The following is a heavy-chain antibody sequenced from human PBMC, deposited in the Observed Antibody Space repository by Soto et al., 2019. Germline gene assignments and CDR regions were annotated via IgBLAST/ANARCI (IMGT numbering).Heavy chain of an antibody. CDR1: GFVFTNFW. CDR3: AKDSCYFDL. V-gene: IGHV3-74*01. Sequence: PGGSLTLSCEASGFVFTNFWIHWVRHVPGKGLVWVARIDTSGHSTNYAESVKGRFTISRDNAKNTVSLQMNSLRVEDTGVYYCAKDSCYFDLWSQGSQVTVSS. CDR2: IDTSGHST. J-gene: IGHJ4*02. D-gene: IGHD1-1*01.